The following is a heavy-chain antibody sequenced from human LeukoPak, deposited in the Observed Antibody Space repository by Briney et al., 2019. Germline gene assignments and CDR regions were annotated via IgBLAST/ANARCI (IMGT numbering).Heavy chain of an antibody. Sequence: SETLSLTCTVSGRSISGYYWTWIRQPAGKGLEWIGRIFSSGTTDYNPSLKSRVAMSVDTSKNQFSLNLSSVTAADTAIYYCARVLGDYGDYYGSWFDPWGQGTLVTVSS. CDR3: ARVLGDYGDYYGSWFDP. V-gene: IGHV4-4*07. CDR1: GRSISGYY. J-gene: IGHJ5*02. D-gene: IGHD4-17*01. CDR2: IFSSGTT.